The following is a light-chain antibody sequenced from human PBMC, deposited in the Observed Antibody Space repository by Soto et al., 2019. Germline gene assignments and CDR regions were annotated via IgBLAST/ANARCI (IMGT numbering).Light chain of an antibody. CDR1: QSVSSY. CDR3: QQRSNWLAWT. J-gene: IGKJ1*01. V-gene: IGKV3-11*01. CDR2: DAS. Sequence: IVLAQSPGTLSLSPGERATLSCRASQSVSSYLAWYQQKPGQAPRLLIYDASNRATGIPARFSGSGSGTDFTLTISSLEPEDFAVYYCQQRSNWLAWTFGQGTKVDIK.